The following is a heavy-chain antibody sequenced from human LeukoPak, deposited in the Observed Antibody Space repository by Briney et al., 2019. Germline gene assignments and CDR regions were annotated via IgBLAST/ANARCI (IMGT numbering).Heavy chain of an antibody. V-gene: IGHV3-48*04. J-gene: IGHJ4*02. D-gene: IGHD6-13*01. CDR2: ISSSGSTI. Sequence: PGRSLRLSCAASGFTFSSYGMHWVRQAPGKGLEWVSYISSSGSTIYYADSVKGRFTISRDNAKNSLYLQMNSLRAEDTAVYYCAREGTSSSWYPVPPDYWGQGTLVTVSS. CDR3: AREGTSSSWYPVPPDY. CDR1: GFTFSSYG.